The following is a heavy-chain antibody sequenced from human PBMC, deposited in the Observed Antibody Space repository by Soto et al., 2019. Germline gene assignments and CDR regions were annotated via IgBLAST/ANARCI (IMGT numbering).Heavy chain of an antibody. CDR1: GFTFSSYW. J-gene: IGHJ4*02. D-gene: IGHD3-10*01. Sequence: EVQLVESGGALVQPGGSLRLSCAASGFTFSSYWMSWVRQAPGKGLEWVANIKQDGSEKYYVDSVKGRFTISRDNAKNSLYLQMNSLRAEDTAVYYCARDLLPDYGSGTYCAYWGQGTLVTVSS. V-gene: IGHV3-7*01. CDR2: IKQDGSEK. CDR3: ARDLLPDYGSGTYCAY.